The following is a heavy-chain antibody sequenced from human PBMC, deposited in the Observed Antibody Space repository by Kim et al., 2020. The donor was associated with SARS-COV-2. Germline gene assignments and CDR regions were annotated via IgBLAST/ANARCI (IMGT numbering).Heavy chain of an antibody. J-gene: IGHJ3*01. V-gene: IGHV3-23*01. CDR1: GFTFSTYT. CDR2: ICSSGGST. CDR3: TKAKVGGSRVGFSDFAF. Sequence: GGSLRLSCAASGFTFSTYTMNWIRQAPGKGLEWVSVICSSGGSTYYADFVRGWVIMSRDNSKNMLHPVMNSRRAEDTAVYYWTKAKVGGSRVGFSDFAF. D-gene: IGHD1-26*01.